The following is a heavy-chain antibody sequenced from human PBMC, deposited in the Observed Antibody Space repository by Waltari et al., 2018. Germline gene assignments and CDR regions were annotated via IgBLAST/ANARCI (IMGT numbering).Heavy chain of an antibody. CDR2: ISSSSSTI. V-gene: IGHV3-48*04. CDR1: GFTFSSYS. J-gene: IGHJ4*02. Sequence: EVQLVESGGGLVQPGGSLRLSCAASGFTFSSYSMNWVRQAPGKGLEWCSYISSSSSTIYYADSVKGRFTISRDNAKNSLYLQMNSLRAEDTAVYYCARAEQTEINDYFDYWGQGTLVTVSS. CDR3: ARAEQTEINDYFDY.